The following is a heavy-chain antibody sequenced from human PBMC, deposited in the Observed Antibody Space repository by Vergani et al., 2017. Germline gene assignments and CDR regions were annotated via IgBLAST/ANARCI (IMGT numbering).Heavy chain of an antibody. Sequence: QVQLVQSGAEVKKPGASVKVSCKASGYTFTGYYMHWVREASGQGLEWMGWINPNSGGTNYAQNFQGRVTMTRDTSISTAYMELNRLTSDDTAVYYCARASITGTGTGWFDPWGRGTLVTVSS. CDR1: GYTFTGYY. D-gene: IGHD1-7*01. CDR2: INPNSGGT. J-gene: IGHJ5*02. CDR3: ARASITGTGTGWFDP. V-gene: IGHV1-2*02.